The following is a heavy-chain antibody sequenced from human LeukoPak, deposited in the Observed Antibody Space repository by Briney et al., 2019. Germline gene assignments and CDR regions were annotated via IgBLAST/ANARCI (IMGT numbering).Heavy chain of an antibody. V-gene: IGHV1-18*01. CDR1: GYTFTNYG. D-gene: IGHD3-22*01. CDR2: ISAYNGNR. J-gene: IGHJ4*02. Sequence: ASVKVSCKASGYTFTNYGISWVRQAPGQGLEWMGWISAYNGNRNYAQKVQGRVTMTTDTSTSTAYLELRSLRSDDTAIYYCARGRRISMIVVARRDHYFDYWGQGTLVTVSS. CDR3: ARGRRISMIVVARRDHYFDY.